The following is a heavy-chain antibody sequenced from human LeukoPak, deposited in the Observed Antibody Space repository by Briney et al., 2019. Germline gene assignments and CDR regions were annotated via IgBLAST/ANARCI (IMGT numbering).Heavy chain of an antibody. Sequence: GGSLRLSCAASEFTFNRYWMSWVRQARGKGLEWVSYIGTSSSTIYYADSVKGRFTISRDNAKNSLYLQMNSLRDEDTAVYYCARHDYGGNSGDYWGQGTLVTVSS. CDR3: ARHDYGGNSGDY. V-gene: IGHV3-48*02. CDR1: EFTFNRYW. CDR2: IGTSSSTI. J-gene: IGHJ4*02. D-gene: IGHD4-23*01.